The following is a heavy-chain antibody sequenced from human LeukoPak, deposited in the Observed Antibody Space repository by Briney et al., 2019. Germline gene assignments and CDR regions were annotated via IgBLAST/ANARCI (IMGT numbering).Heavy chain of an antibody. CDR1: GGSISSYY. Sequence: SQTLSLTCTVSGGSISSYYWSWIRQPPGKGLEWIGYIYYSGSTNYNPSLKSRVTISVDTSKNQFSLKLSSVTAADTAVYYCARAWERGYDWFDPWGQGTLVTVSS. J-gene: IGHJ5*02. CDR3: ARAWERGYDWFDP. D-gene: IGHD5-12*01. CDR2: IYYSGST. V-gene: IGHV4-59*01.